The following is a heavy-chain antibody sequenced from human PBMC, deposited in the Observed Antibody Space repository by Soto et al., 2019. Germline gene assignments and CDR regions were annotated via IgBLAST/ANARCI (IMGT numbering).Heavy chain of an antibody. D-gene: IGHD2-2*03. CDR2: ISAYNGNT. V-gene: IGHV1-18*01. Sequence: QVQLVQSGAEVKKPGASVKFSCKASGYTFTSYGIIWVRQAPGQGLEWMGWISAYNGNTNYAQKLQGRVTMTTDTSTSTAYMELRSLSSDDTAVYYCARGSLGIVVVPAAMWGHNYFDYWGQGTLVTVSS. CDR3: ARGSLGIVVVPAAMWGHNYFDY. J-gene: IGHJ4*02. CDR1: GYTFTSYG.